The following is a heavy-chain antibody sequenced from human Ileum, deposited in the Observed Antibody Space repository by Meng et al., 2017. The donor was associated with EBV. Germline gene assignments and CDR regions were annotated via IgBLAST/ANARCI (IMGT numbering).Heavy chain of an antibody. D-gene: IGHD2-15*01. CDR3: ARGGWSLDY. CDR1: GGSIISYY. J-gene: IGHJ4*02. CDR2: IYYSVST. Sequence: QLNLPRPGPDLAKPSRSLSLPSTVSGGSIISYYGSWVRQPPGKELGWIGYIYYSVSTNYNPSLKSRVTISVDTSKNQFSLNLSSVTAADTAVYYCARGGWSLDYWGQGTLVTVSS. V-gene: IGHV4-59*08.